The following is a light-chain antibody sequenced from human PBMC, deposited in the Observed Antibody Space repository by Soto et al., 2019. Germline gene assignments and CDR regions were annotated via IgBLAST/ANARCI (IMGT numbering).Light chain of an antibody. V-gene: IGLV2-14*01. CDR2: EVS. Sequence: QSALTQPASVSGSPGQSIAISCTGTSSDVGGYNYVSWYQQHPGQAPKLMLYEVSNRPSGVSSRFSGSKSGSTASLTISGLQAEDEGDYYCCSSTTTSTLVFGTGTKLTVL. CDR1: SSDVGGYNY. CDR3: CSSTTTSTLV. J-gene: IGLJ1*01.